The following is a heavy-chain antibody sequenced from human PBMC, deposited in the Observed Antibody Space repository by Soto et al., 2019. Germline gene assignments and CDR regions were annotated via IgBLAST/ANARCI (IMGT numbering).Heavy chain of an antibody. Sequence: GGSLRLSCAASGFTFSNYGMHWVRQAPGKGLEWVAFISDDGSNKYYADSMKGRFTMSRDNSKSTLYLQMNSLRVEDTAVYYCTKRRNVLRFLEWSSGMEVWGQGTTVTVSS. D-gene: IGHD3-3*01. V-gene: IGHV3-30*18. CDR1: GFTFSNYG. CDR3: TKRRNVLRFLEWSSGMEV. CDR2: ISDDGSNK. J-gene: IGHJ6*02.